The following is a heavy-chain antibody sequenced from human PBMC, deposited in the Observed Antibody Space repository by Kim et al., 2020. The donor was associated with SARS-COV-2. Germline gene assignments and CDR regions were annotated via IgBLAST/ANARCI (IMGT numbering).Heavy chain of an antibody. D-gene: IGHD2-2*01. CDR3: AIHCSSTSCYYYYGMDV. J-gene: IGHJ6*02. Sequence: SVKVSCKASGGTFSSYAISWVRQAPGQGLEWMGGIIPIFGTANYAQKFQGRVTITADESTSTAYMELSSLRSEDTAVYYCAIHCSSTSCYYYYGMDVWGQGTTVTASS. V-gene: IGHV1-69*13. CDR2: IIPIFGTA. CDR1: GGTFSSYA.